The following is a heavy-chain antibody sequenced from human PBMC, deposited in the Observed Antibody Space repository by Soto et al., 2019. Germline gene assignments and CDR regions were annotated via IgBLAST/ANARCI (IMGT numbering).Heavy chain of an antibody. Sequence: LSLTCTVSGGSISSGGYYWSWIRQHPGKGLEWIGYIYYSGSTYYNPSLKSRVTISVDTSKNQFSLKLSSVTAADTAVYYCARVGIGRGYSYGYNWFDPWGQGTLVTVSS. CDR3: ARVGIGRGYSYGYNWFDP. J-gene: IGHJ5*02. CDR2: IYYSGST. CDR1: GGSISSGGYY. V-gene: IGHV4-31*03. D-gene: IGHD5-18*01.